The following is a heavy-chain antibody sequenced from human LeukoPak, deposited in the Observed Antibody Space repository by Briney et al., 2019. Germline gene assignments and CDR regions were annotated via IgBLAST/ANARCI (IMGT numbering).Heavy chain of an antibody. CDR2: IYYSGST. CDR1: GGSIGSYY. J-gene: IGHJ3*02. V-gene: IGHV4-59*01. Sequence: PSETLSLTCTVSGGSIGSYYWSWIRQPPGKGLEWIGYIYYSGSTNYNPSLKSRVTISVDTSKNQFSLKLSSVTAADTAVYYCARRSYPVGANNAFDIWGQGTMVTVSS. CDR3: ARRSYPVGANNAFDI. D-gene: IGHD1-26*01.